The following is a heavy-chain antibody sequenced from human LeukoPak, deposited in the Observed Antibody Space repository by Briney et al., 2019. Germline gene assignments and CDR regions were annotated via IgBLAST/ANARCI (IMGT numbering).Heavy chain of an antibody. Sequence: GSLSLSCAASGFTVSSNYMSWVRQAPGKGLEWVSVIYSGGTTYYADSVKGRFTISRDNSKNTLHLQMNSLRAEDTAVYYCARDQYSYAHAAHWGQGTLVTVSS. CDR2: IYSGGTT. D-gene: IGHD5-18*01. CDR1: GFTVSSNY. J-gene: IGHJ4*02. V-gene: IGHV3-66*01. CDR3: ARDQYSYAHAAH.